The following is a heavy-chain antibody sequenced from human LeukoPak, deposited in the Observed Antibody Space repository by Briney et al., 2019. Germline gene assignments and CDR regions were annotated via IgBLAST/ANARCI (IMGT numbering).Heavy chain of an antibody. CDR3: TAYPLGYCSTASCWGYFQH. CDR1: GFTFSSYG. D-gene: IGHD2-2*01. Sequence: GGSLRLSCAASGFTFSSYGMHWVRQAPGKGLEWVAFIRYDGSNKYYADSVKGRFTISRDNSKNTLYLQMNSLKTEDTAVYYCTAYPLGYCSTASCWGYFQHWGQGTLVTVSS. J-gene: IGHJ1*01. V-gene: IGHV3-30*02. CDR2: IRYDGSNK.